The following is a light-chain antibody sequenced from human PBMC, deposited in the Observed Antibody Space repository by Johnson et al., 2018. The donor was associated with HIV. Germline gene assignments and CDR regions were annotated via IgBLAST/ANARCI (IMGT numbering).Light chain of an antibody. CDR3: GTWDGGLSAYV. V-gene: IGLV1-51*02. J-gene: IGLJ1*01. CDR1: NSNIGNNY. CDR2: ENN. Sequence: QSLLTQPPSVSAAAGQKVTISCSGSNSNIGNNYVSWYQQLPGTAPKLLIYENNKRPSGIPDRFSGSKSGTSATLGITGLQTGDEADYYCGTWDGGLSAYVFGTGTKVTVL.